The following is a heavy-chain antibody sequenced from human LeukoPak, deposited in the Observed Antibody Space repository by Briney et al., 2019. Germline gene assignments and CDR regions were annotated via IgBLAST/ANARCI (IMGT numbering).Heavy chain of an antibody. CDR1: GFTFDDYA. CDR2: ISWDGGST. V-gene: IGHV3-43D*03. CDR3: AKDYGGYDLSDY. Sequence: GGSLRLSCAASGFTFDDYAMHWVRQAPGKGLEWVSLISWDGGSTYYADSVEGRFTISRDNAKNTLYLQMNSLRAEDTAVYYCAKDYGGYDLSDYWGQGTLVTVSS. D-gene: IGHD5-12*01. J-gene: IGHJ4*02.